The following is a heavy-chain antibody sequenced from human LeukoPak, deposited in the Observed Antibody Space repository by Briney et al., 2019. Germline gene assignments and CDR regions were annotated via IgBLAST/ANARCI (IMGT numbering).Heavy chain of an antibody. CDR3: ARQETTVVTGFDY. CDR2: IYYSGST. CDR1: GGSISSYY. J-gene: IGHJ4*02. V-gene: IGHV4-59*08. D-gene: IGHD4-23*01. Sequence: SETLSLTCTVSGGSISSYYWSWIRQPPGKGQEWIGYIYYSGSTNYNPSLKSRVTISVDTSKNQFSLKLSSVTAADTAVYYCARQETTVVTGFDYWGQGTLVTVSS.